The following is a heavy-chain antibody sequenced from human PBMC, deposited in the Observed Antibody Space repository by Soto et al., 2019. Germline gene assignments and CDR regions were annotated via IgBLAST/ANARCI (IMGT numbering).Heavy chain of an antibody. CDR1: GFTFSSYW. V-gene: IGHV3-74*01. Sequence: EVQLVESGGGLVQPGGSLRLSCAASGFTFSSYWMHWVRQAPGKGLVWVSRINSDGRSTSYADSVKGRFTISRDNAKNTLYLQMNSLRAEDTAVYYCARERPRADAFDIWGQGTMVTVSS. CDR3: ARERPRADAFDI. CDR2: INSDGRST. D-gene: IGHD1-1*01. J-gene: IGHJ3*02.